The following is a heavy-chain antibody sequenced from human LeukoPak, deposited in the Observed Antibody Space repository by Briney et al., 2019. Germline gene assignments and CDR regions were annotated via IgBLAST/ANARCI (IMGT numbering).Heavy chain of an antibody. D-gene: IGHD6-13*01. CDR1: EGTFTSYA. J-gene: IGHJ6*03. Sequence: SVKVSCKASEGTFTSYAISWGRQAPGQGLEWMGGIIPILGTANYAQKFQGRVTITADEYTSTAYMELSSLRSEDTAVYYCARDLAGYSSSWPPGGYYYYYMDVWGKGTTVTVSS. CDR2: IIPILGTA. CDR3: ARDLAGYSSSWPPGGYYYYYMDV. V-gene: IGHV1-69*13.